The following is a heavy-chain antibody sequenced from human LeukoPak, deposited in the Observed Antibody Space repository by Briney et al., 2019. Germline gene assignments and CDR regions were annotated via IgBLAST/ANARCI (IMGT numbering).Heavy chain of an antibody. V-gene: IGHV1-2*02. D-gene: IGHD3-16*01. J-gene: IGHJ4*02. Sequence: ASVKVSCKASGYTFTGYYMHWVRQAPGQGLEWMGWINPNSGGTNYAQKFQGRVTLTRDTSISTAYMELSRLRSDDTAVYYCARGGGSGYYAFDYWGQGTLVTVSS. CDR3: ARGGGSGYYAFDY. CDR2: INPNSGGT. CDR1: GYTFTGYY.